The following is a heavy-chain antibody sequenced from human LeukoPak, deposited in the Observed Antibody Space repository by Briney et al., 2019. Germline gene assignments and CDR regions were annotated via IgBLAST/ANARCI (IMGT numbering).Heavy chain of an antibody. J-gene: IGHJ3*02. CDR1: GGTFSSYA. CDR3: ARKANNDAFDI. CDR2: IIPIFGTA. D-gene: IGHD1/OR15-1a*01. Sequence: SVKVSCKASGGTFSSYAISWVRQAPGQGLEWMGGIIPIFGTANYAQKFQGRVTITADKSASTAYMEPSSLRSEDTAVYYCARKANNDAFDIWGQGTMVTVSS. V-gene: IGHV1-69*06.